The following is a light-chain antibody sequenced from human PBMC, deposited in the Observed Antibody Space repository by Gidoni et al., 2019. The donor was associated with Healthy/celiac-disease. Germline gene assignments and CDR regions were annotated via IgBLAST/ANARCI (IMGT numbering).Light chain of an antibody. V-gene: IGKV4-1*01. CDR2: WAS. CDR3: QQYYSSLPT. Sequence: DIVMTQSPDSLAVSLGERATINCKSSQSVLYSSNNKNYLAWYRQKPGQPPKLLIYWASTRESGVPDRISGSGSGTDFTLTISSLQAEDVAVYYCQQYYSSLPTFGGXTKVEIK. J-gene: IGKJ4*01. CDR1: QSVLYSSNNKNY.